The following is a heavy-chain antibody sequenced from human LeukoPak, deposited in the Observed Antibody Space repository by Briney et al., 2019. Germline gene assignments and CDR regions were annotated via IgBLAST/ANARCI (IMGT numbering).Heavy chain of an antibody. Sequence: ESLRLSCVTSGFTFTKFWMSWVRQPPGKGLEWIGEINHSGSTNYNPSLKSRVTISVDTSKNQFSLKLSSVTAADTAVYYCAKSDGYGLIDYWGQGTLVTVSS. CDR2: INHSGST. CDR3: AKSDGYGLIDY. V-gene: IGHV4-34*08. J-gene: IGHJ4*02. CDR1: GFTFTKFW. D-gene: IGHD5-24*01.